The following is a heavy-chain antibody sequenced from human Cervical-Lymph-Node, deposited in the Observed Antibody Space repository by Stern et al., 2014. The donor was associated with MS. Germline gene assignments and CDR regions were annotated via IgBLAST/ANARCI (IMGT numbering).Heavy chain of an antibody. CDR2: ISPSGSTA. CDR1: GYTFINYY. V-gene: IGHV1-46*03. J-gene: IGHJ4*02. D-gene: IGHD5-18*01. CDR3: ARPSTGGYTYGGNFDY. Sequence: VQLVESGAEVKKPGASVKVSCEASGYTFINYYIHWVRQAPGQGLERMGVISPSGSTANYAQKFQGRVTMTRDTSTSTVYMELSSLRSEDTAVYYCARPSTGGYTYGGNFDYWGQGALVTVSS.